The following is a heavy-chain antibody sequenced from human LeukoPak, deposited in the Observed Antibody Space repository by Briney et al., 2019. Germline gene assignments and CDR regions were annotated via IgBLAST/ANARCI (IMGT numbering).Heavy chain of an antibody. CDR2: LYYSGSA. D-gene: IGHD2-21*01. Sequence: SETLSLTCTVSGGSIISPNSYWGWIRQPPGKGLEWIASLYYSGSAYHSPSLKSRVTISVDRSKNQFSLKLYSVTAADSAVYYCARHVYCGGNCYRDDYYYYIDVWGTGTTVTVSS. J-gene: IGHJ6*03. CDR3: ARHVYCGGNCYRDDYYYYIDV. V-gene: IGHV4-39*01. CDR1: GGSIISPNSY.